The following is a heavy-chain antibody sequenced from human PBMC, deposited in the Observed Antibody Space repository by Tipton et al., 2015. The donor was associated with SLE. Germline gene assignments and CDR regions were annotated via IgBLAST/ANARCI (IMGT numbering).Heavy chain of an antibody. CDR3: ARNLGPEWMATKRGYFDL. Sequence: TLSLTCAVYGGSFSGYSWGWIRQPPGKGLEWIGNIYYSGSTYYNPSLKSRVTISVDTSKNQFSLKLSSVTAADTAVYYCARNLGPEWMATKRGYFDLWGRGTLVSVSS. CDR1: GGSFSGYS. J-gene: IGHJ2*01. CDR2: IYYSGST. V-gene: IGHV4-34*01. D-gene: IGHD5-24*01.